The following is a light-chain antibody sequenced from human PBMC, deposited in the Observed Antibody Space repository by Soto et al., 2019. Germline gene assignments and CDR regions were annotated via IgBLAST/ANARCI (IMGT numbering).Light chain of an antibody. V-gene: IGKV1-12*01. CDR3: QQRSNWPPT. J-gene: IGKJ4*01. CDR1: QGINNW. CDR2: IVS. Sequence: DIQMTQSPSSVSASVGDRVTITCRASQGINNWLAWYQQKPGQAPRVLISIVSSLQSGVPSRFSGSGSGTDFTLTISSLEPEDFAVYYCQQRSNWPPTFGGGTKVDIK.